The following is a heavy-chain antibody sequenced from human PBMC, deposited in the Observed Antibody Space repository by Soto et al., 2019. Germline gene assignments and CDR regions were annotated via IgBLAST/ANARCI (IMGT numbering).Heavy chain of an antibody. CDR3: AKDHLYYYDSSGSSYGMDV. CDR2: ISYDGSNK. V-gene: IGHV3-30*18. Sequence: QVQLVESEGGVVQPGRSLRLSCAASGFTFSSYGMHWVRQAPGKGLEWVAVISYDGSNKYYADSVKGRFTISRDNSKNTLYLQMNSLRAEDTAVYYCAKDHLYYYDSSGSSYGMDVWGQGTTVTVSS. D-gene: IGHD3-22*01. J-gene: IGHJ6*02. CDR1: GFTFSSYG.